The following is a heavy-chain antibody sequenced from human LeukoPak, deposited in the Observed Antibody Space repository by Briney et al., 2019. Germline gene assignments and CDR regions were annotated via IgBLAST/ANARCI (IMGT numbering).Heavy chain of an antibody. CDR3: ARHYYDRSDSYSFDY. J-gene: IGHJ4*02. Sequence: PSETLSLTCTVSGGSISGYYWSWIRQPPGKGLEWIGYIFSSGSTNYNPSLKSRVTISGDTSVNQFSLKLSSVTAADTAVYYCARHYYDRSDSYSFDYWGQGTLVTVSS. CDR2: IFSSGST. CDR1: GGSISGYY. D-gene: IGHD3-22*01. V-gene: IGHV4-59*08.